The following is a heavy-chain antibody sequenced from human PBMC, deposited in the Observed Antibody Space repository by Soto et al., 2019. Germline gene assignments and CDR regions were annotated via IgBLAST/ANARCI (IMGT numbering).Heavy chain of an antibody. V-gene: IGHV4-30-2*01. J-gene: IGHJ6*02. Sequence: QLQLQESGSGLVMPSQTLSLSCAVSGGSISSGGYSWRWIRLPPGKGLEWIGYIYHSETTNYNPSLKSRVTISVDRSKNHLSLKLKSVTPADTAVYYCARDLRSTTTYGLDVWGQGTTVTVSS. D-gene: IGHD4-4*01. CDR2: IYHSETT. CDR3: ARDLRSTTTYGLDV. CDR1: GGSISSGGYS.